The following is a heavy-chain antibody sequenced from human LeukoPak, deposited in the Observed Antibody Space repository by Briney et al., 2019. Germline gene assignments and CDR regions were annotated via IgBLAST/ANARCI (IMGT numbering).Heavy chain of an antibody. V-gene: IGHV3-11*04. J-gene: IGHJ4*02. CDR2: ISSSGSTI. D-gene: IGHD6-13*01. CDR3: ARGRSVVIAAAGIDY. CDR1: GFTFSDYC. Sequence: PGGSLRLSCAASGFTFSDYCMSWIRQAPGKGLEWISYISSSGSTIYYADSVKGRFTISRDNSKNTLYLQMNSLRAEDTAVYYCARGRSVVIAAAGIDYWGQGTLVTVSS.